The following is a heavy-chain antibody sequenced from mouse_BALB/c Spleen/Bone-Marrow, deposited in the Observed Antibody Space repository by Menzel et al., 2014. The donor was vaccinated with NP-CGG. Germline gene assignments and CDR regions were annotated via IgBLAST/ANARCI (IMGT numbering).Heavy chain of an antibody. CDR3: ALLLRYYAMDY. CDR2: IDPANGNT. Sequence: VQLQQPGAELVKPGASVKLSCTASGFNIKDTYMHWVKQRPEQGLQWIGRIDPANGNTKYDPKFQGKATITADTSSSTASLQLSSLTSEDTAVYYCALLLRYYAMDYWGQGTSVTVSS. D-gene: IGHD1-1*01. CDR1: GFNIKDTY. V-gene: IGHV14-3*02. J-gene: IGHJ4*01.